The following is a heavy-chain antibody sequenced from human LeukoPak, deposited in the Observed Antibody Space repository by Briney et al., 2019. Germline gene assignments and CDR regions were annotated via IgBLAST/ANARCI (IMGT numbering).Heavy chain of an antibody. V-gene: IGHV4-39*01. Sequence: PSETLSLTRTVSGDSISSSSFYWGWIRQPPGKGLEWIGSIYYNGNTYYNPSLRSRVTISVDTSKNQFSLRLSSVTAADTAMYYCARPITGTTSRDALDIWGQGTMVTVSS. CDR3: ARPITGTTSRDALDI. D-gene: IGHD1-7*01. CDR1: GDSISSSSFY. CDR2: IYYNGNT. J-gene: IGHJ3*02.